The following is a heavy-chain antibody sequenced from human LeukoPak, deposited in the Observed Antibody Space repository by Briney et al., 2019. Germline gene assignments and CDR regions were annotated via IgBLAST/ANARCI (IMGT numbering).Heavy chain of an antibody. CDR2: IRYDGSNK. Sequence: GGSLRLSCAASGFTFSIYGMHWVRQAPGKGLEWVAVIRYDGSNKYYVDSVKGRFTISRDNSKNTLYLQMNSLTAEDTAVYYCARGLLFSWFDPRGEGTLVAVSS. D-gene: IGHD1-26*01. CDR1: GFTFSIYG. CDR3: ARGLLFSWFDP. V-gene: IGHV3-33*08. J-gene: IGHJ5*02.